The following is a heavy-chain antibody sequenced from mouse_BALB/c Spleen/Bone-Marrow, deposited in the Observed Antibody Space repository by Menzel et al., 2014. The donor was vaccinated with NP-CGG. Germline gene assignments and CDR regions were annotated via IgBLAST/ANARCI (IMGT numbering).Heavy chain of an antibody. J-gene: IGHJ2*01. V-gene: IGHV14-4*02. CDR2: IDPGNGDT. CDR3: NAEHGNYHHFDY. Sequence: EVQLQQSGAELVRSGASVKLSCTASGFNIXDYYMHWVKQRPEQGLEWIGWIDPGNGDTEYAPKFQGKATMTADTSSNTAYLQLSSLTSEDTAVYYCNAEHGNYHHFDYWGQGTTLTVSS. CDR1: GFNIXDYY.